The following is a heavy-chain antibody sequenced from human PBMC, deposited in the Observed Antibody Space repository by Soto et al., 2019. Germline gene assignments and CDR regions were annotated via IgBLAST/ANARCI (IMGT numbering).Heavy chain of an antibody. V-gene: IGHV3-48*04. CDR1: GFTFSSYS. J-gene: IGHJ6*02. CDR3: ARDSWMGASSSWYYYYYGMDV. D-gene: IGHD6-13*01. Sequence: GGSLRLSCAASGFTFSSYSMNWVRQAPGKGLEWVSYISSSSSTIYYADSVKGRFTISRDNAKNSLYLQMNSLRAEDKAVYYCARDSWMGASSSWYYYYYGMDVWGQGTTVTVSS. CDR2: ISSSSSTI.